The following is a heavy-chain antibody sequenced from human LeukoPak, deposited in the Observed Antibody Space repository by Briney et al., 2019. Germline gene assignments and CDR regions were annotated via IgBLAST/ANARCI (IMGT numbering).Heavy chain of an antibody. V-gene: IGHV4-59*01. D-gene: IGHD6-6*01. Sequence: SSETLSLTCTVSGGSISSYYWSWIRQPPGKGLEWIGYIYYSGSTNYNPSLKSRVTISVDTSKNQFSLKLSSVTGADTAVYYCARVMDSSSSSGDYWGQGTLVTVSS. CDR1: GGSISSYY. CDR2: IYYSGST. J-gene: IGHJ4*02. CDR3: ARVMDSSSSSGDY.